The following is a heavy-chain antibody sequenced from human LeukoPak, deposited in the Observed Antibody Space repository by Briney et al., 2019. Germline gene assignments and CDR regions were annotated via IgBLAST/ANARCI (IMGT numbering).Heavy chain of an antibody. Sequence: SETLSLTCTVSGYSISSGYYWGWIRQPPGKGLEWIGSIYYSGSTYYNPSLKSRVTISVDTSKNQFSLKLSSVTAADTAVYYCARTLMVRNFDYWGQGTLVTVSA. CDR1: GYSISSGYY. CDR2: IYYSGST. D-gene: IGHD2-8*01. CDR3: ARTLMVRNFDY. J-gene: IGHJ4*02. V-gene: IGHV4-38-2*02.